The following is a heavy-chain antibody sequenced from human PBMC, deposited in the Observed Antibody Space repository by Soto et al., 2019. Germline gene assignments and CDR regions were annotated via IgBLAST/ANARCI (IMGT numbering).Heavy chain of an antibody. CDR2: ISGSGGTT. V-gene: IGHV3-23*01. CDR1: GFTFSSYA. J-gene: IGHJ4*02. D-gene: IGHD2-2*01. Sequence: GGSLRLSCAASGFTFSSYAMSWVRQAPGKGLEWVSVISGSGGTTYYADSVKGRFTISRDNSKNTLYLQMNSLRAEDTAVYHCAKPNLYCSSTSCYDYWGQGTLVTVSS. CDR3: AKPNLYCSSTSCYDY.